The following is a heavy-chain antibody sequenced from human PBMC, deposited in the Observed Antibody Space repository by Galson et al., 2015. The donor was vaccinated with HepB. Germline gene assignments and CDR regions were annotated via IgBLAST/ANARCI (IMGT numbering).Heavy chain of an antibody. D-gene: IGHD3-22*01. CDR2: IFNTGST. J-gene: IGHJ6*03. CDR3: ARAATTSYSDTSGGLYYSFYYMDV. V-gene: IGHV4-31*03. Sequence: TLSLTCSVSGGSISSGGYYWSWARQHPGKGLEWIGYIFNTGSTNYNPSLKSRLALFLDTSKNQYSLRLSSVTAADTAVYYCARAATTSYSDTSGGLYYSFYYMDVWGKGTTLTVSS. CDR1: GGSISSGGYY.